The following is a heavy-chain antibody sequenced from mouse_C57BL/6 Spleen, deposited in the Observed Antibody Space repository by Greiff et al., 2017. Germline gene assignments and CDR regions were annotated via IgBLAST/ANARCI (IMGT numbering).Heavy chain of an antibody. CDR1: GYTFTSYD. CDR3: ARGTAQAYFDY. V-gene: IGHV1-85*01. D-gene: IGHD3-2*02. CDR2: IYPRDGST. Sequence: LVESGPELVKPGASVKLSCKASGYTFTSYDINWVKQRPGQGLEWIGWIYPRDGSTKYNEKFKGKATLTVDTSSSTAYMELHSLTSEDSAVYFCARGTAQAYFDYWGQGTTLTVSS. J-gene: IGHJ2*01.